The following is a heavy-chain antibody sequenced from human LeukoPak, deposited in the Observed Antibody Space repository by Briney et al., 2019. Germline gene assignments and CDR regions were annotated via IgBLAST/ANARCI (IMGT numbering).Heavy chain of an antibody. V-gene: IGHV3-9*01. CDR1: GFTFDDYA. Sequence: GGSLRLSCAASGFTFDDYAMHWVRQAPGKGLEWVSGISWNSGSIGYADSVKGRFTISRDNAKNSLYLQMNSLRAEDTALYYCAKEWAVAGRSDAFDIWGQGTMVTASS. CDR2: ISWNSGSI. CDR3: AKEWAVAGRSDAFDI. J-gene: IGHJ3*02. D-gene: IGHD6-19*01.